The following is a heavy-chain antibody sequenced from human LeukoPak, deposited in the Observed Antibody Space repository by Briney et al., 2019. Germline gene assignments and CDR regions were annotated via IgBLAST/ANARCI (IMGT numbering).Heavy chain of an antibody. D-gene: IGHD6-19*01. CDR2: IYPGDSDT. V-gene: IGHV5-51*01. CDR1: GYSFTSYW. J-gene: IGHJ4*02. Sequence: HGESPKISCKGSGYSFTSYWIGWVRQMPGKGLEWMGIIYPGDSDTRYSPSFQGQVTISADKSISTAYLQWSSLKASDTAMYYCAGTQAYSSGWYYFDYWGQGTLVTVSS. CDR3: AGTQAYSSGWYYFDY.